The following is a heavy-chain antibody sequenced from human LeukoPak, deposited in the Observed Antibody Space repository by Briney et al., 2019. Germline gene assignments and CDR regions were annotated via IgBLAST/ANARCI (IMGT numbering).Heavy chain of an antibody. V-gene: IGHV3-7*03. D-gene: IGHD2/OR15-2a*01. Sequence: PGGSLRLSCAASGFTFSSYWMSWVRQAPGKGLEWVAKIKQDGSENYYVDSVKGRFTISRENSKNTLYLQMNSLRAEDTAVYYCAKDSAKKYDDYWGQGTLVTVSS. CDR3: AKDSAKKYDDY. CDR2: IKQDGSEN. J-gene: IGHJ4*02. CDR1: GFTFSSYW.